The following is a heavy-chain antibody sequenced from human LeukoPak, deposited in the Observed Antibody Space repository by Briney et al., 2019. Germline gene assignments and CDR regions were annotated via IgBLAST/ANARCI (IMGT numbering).Heavy chain of an antibody. CDR3: ARIRGVVYFDY. CDR2: IYSGGST. D-gene: IGHD3-10*01. CDR1: GFTFSDYW. V-gene: IGHV3-53*01. Sequence: GGSLRLSCAASGFTFSDYWMSWVRQAPGKGLEWVSVIYSGGSTYYADSVKGRFTISRDNSKNTLYLQMNSLRAEDTAVYYCARIRGVVYFDYWGQGTLVTVSS. J-gene: IGHJ4*02.